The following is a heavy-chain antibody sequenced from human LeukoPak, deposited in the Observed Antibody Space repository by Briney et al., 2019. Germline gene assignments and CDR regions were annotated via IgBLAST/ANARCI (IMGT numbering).Heavy chain of an antibody. D-gene: IGHD6-19*01. J-gene: IGHJ4*02. V-gene: IGHV3-74*01. Sequence: GASVRLSCAASGFPFSNYWMHWVRQAPGKGLVWVSRVNSDGSTTNYADSVKGRFTISRDNAKNTLYLQMNSLRAEDTAVYYCARDLGPTTKIAVAGTGFGWWGQGTLVTVS. CDR3: ARDLGPTTKIAVAGTGFGW. CDR1: GFPFSNYW. CDR2: VNSDGSTT.